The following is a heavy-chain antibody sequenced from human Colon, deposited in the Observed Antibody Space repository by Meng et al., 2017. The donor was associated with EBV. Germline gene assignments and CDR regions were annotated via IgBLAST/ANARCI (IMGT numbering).Heavy chain of an antibody. CDR3: ATFDHIPRRNYFDY. V-gene: IGHV4-34*08. D-gene: IGHD2-21*01. CDR2: IKHIGSI. Sequence: LHPSAPLALSCVVYGRTRRCYSWPSFRQTSGNGLDRIGHIKHIGSINCSPSLSSLVSISVDTSKTQSHLNLNSMTAADTAVYYCATFDHIPRRNYFDYSGQGTLVTVSS. J-gene: IGHJ4*02. CDR1: GRTRRCYS.